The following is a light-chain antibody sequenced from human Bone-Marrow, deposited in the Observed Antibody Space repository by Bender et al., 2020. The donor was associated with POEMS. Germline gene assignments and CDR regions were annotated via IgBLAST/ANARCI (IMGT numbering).Light chain of an antibody. CDR2: SSH. J-gene: IGLJ3*02. V-gene: IGLV1-44*01. CDR3: AVWDDSLNGWV. CDR1: SSNIGAHA. Sequence: QSVLTQPPSASGTPGQRVTISCSGGSSNIGAHAVNWYQHLPGTAPTLLIYSSHRRPSEVPDRFSGSRSGTSASLAISGLQSEDVADYYCAVWDDSLNGWVFGGGTKLTVL.